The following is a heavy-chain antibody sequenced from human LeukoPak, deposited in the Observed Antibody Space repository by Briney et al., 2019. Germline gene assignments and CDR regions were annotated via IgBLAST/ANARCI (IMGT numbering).Heavy chain of an antibody. D-gene: IGHD2-2*01. CDR3: ARARGYCSSTSCSLDFGY. CDR2: IYYSGST. CDR1: GGSISPSY. Sequence: SETLSLTCTVSGGSISPSYGSWIRNPPGRGLEWIGYIYYSGSTNYTPSLKSRVTISVDTSKNQFSLRLSSVTAADTAVYYCARARGYCSSTSCSLDFGYWGQGTLVTVSS. J-gene: IGHJ4*02. V-gene: IGHV4-59*01.